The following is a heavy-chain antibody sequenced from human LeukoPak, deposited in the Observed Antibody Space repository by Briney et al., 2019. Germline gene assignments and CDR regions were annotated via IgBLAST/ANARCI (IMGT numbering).Heavy chain of an antibody. CDR1: GFTVSSNY. V-gene: IGHV3-66*02. D-gene: IGHD5-18*01. CDR3: ARIDTALDNDAFDI. CDR2: IYSGGST. Sequence: GGSLRLSCAASGFTVSSNYMSWVRQAPGKRLEWVSVIYSGGSTYYADSVKGRFTNSRDNSKNTLYLQMNSLRAEDTAVYYCARIDTALDNDAFDIWGQGTMVTVSS. J-gene: IGHJ3*02.